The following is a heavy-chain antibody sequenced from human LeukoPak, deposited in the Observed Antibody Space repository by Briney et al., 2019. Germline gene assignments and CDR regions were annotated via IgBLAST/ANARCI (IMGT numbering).Heavy chain of an antibody. Sequence: PSETLSLTCTVSGGSISSYYWTWIRQPPGKGLEWIGYIYYSGSTNYNPSLKSRVTISVDTSKNQFSLELSSVTAADTAVYYCARLYDSSGHYYPIDYWGQGTLVTVSS. D-gene: IGHD3-22*01. CDR1: GGSISSYY. J-gene: IGHJ4*02. CDR2: IYYSGST. CDR3: ARLYDSSGHYYPIDY. V-gene: IGHV4-59*01.